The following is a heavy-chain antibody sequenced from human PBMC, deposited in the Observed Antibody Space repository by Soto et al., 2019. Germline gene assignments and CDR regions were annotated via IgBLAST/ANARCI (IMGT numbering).Heavy chain of an antibody. CDR3: ARDRDSYGYADAFDI. CDR2: IYYSGST. CDR1: GGSISSYY. J-gene: IGHJ3*02. V-gene: IGHV4-59*01. D-gene: IGHD5-18*01. Sequence: SETLSLTCTVSGGSISSYYWSWIRQPPGKGLEWIGYIYYSGSTNYNPSLKSRVTISVDTSKNQFSLKLSSVTAADTAVYYCARDRDSYGYADAFDIWGQGTMVTVSS.